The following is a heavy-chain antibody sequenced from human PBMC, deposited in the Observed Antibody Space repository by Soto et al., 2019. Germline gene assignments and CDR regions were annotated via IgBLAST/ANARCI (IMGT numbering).Heavy chain of an antibody. CDR2: IYYSGST. CDR3: ARRVVLMVYGERYYGMDV. D-gene: IGHD2-8*01. J-gene: IGHJ6*02. V-gene: IGHV4-39*01. Sequence: QLQLQESGPGLVKPSETLSLTCTVSGGSISSSSYYWGWIRQPPGKGLEWIGSIYYSGSTYYNPSLKSRVTISVDTSKNQFSLKLSSVTAADTAVYYCARRVVLMVYGERYYGMDVWGQGTTVTVSS. CDR1: GGSISSSSYY.